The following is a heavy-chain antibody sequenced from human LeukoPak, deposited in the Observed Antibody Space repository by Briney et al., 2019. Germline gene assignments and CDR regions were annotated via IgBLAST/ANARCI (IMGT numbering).Heavy chain of an antibody. Sequence: GGSLRLSCAASGFTFSSYWMHWVRQAPGKGLEWVSAISGSGGSTYYADSVKGRFTISRDNSKNTLYLQMNSLRAEDTAVYYCAKAVRSIAVAGNDAFDIWGQGTMVTVSS. CDR3: AKAVRSIAVAGNDAFDI. V-gene: IGHV3-23*01. J-gene: IGHJ3*02. D-gene: IGHD6-19*01. CDR2: ISGSGGST. CDR1: GFTFSSYW.